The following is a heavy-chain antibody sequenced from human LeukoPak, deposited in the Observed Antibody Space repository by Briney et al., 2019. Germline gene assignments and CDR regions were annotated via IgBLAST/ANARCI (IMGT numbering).Heavy chain of an antibody. D-gene: IGHD1-26*01. J-gene: IGHJ3*02. CDR3: ARSDSGSYLGVPAFDI. CDR2: INPNSGGT. V-gene: IGHV1-2*02. CDR1: GYTFTSYG. Sequence: RASVTVSCKASGYTFTSYGISWVRQAPGQGLEWMGWINPNSGGTNYAQKFQGRVTMTRDTSISTAYMELSRLRSDDTAVYYCARSDSGSYLGVPAFDIWGQGTMVTVSS.